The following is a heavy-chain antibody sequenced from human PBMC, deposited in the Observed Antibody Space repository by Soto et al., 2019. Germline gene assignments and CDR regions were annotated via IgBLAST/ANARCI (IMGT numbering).Heavy chain of an antibody. J-gene: IGHJ6*02. Sequence: ASVKVSCKASGYTFTGYYMHWVRQAPGQGLEWMGWINPNSGGTNYAQKFQGWVTMTRDTSISTAYMELSRLRSDDTAVYYCARGLRGYSGYDPLRCYYYGMDVWGQGTTVTVSS. CDR1: GYTFTGYY. CDR2: INPNSGGT. D-gene: IGHD5-12*01. V-gene: IGHV1-2*04. CDR3: ARGLRGYSGYDPLRCYYYGMDV.